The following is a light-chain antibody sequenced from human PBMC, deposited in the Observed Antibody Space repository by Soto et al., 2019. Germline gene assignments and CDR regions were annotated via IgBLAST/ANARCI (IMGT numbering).Light chain of an antibody. J-gene: IGLJ1*01. V-gene: IGLV8-61*01. CDR2: STN. CDR1: SGSVSTSYY. CDR3: VLYMGSGADV. Sequence: QTVVPQEQSCSVSPGGTVTLTCGLSSGSVSTSYYPRWYQQTPGQAPRTLIYSTNTRSSGVPDRFSGSILGNKAALTIAGAQADDESDYYCVLYMGSGADVFGTGTKPTVL.